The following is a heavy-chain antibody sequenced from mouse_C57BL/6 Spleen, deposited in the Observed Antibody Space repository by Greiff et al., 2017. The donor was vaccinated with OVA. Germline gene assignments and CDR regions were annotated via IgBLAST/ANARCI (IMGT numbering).Heavy chain of an antibody. CDR1: GFSLTSYA. J-gene: IGHJ2*01. Sequence: VQLVESGPGLVAPSQSLSITCTVSGFSLTSYAISWVRQPPGKGLEWLGVIWTCGGTNYNSALKSRLSISKDNSKSQVFLKMNSLQTDDTARYYCARTITTVVVDYWGQGTTLTVSS. CDR3: ARTITTVVVDY. D-gene: IGHD1-1*01. CDR2: IWTCGGT. V-gene: IGHV2-9-1*01.